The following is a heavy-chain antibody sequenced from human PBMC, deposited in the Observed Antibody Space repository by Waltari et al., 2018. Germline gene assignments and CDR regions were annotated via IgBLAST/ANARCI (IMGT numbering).Heavy chain of an antibody. D-gene: IGHD5-12*01. J-gene: IGHJ6*03. Sequence: QVQLQESGPGLVKPSETLSLTCTVSGGSISRYYWSWIRQPPGKGLEWIGYIYYSGSTNYNPSLKSRVTISVDTSKNQFSLKLSSVTAADTAVYYCARGRDGYNYGYYYYYMDVWGKGTTVTVSS. V-gene: IGHV4-59*01. CDR2: IYYSGST. CDR1: GGSISRYY. CDR3: ARGRDGYNYGYYYYYMDV.